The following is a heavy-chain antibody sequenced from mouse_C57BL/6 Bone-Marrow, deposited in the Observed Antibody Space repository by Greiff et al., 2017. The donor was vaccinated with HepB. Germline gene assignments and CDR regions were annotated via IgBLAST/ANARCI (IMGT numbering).Heavy chain of an antibody. CDR1: GFNIKDYY. Sequence: VQLKESGAELVKPGASVKLSCTASGFNIKDYYMHWVKQRTEQGLEWIGRIDPEDGETKYAPKFQGKATITADTSSNTAYLQLSSLTSEDTAVYYCARDGNYPLAYWGQGTLVTVSA. D-gene: IGHD2-1*01. V-gene: IGHV14-2*01. J-gene: IGHJ3*01. CDR3: ARDGNYPLAY. CDR2: IDPEDGET.